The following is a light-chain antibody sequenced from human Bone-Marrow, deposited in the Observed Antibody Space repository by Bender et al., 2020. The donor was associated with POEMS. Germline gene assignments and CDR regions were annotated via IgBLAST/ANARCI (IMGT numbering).Light chain of an antibody. CDR3: QSYDSSLSGWV. CDR1: SSNIGAHYD. J-gene: IGLJ3*02. V-gene: IGLV1-40*01. Sequence: QSVLTQPPSVSGAPGQRVTISCTGSSSNIGAHYDVHWYQQFPGTAPKLLVSDDTNRPSGVPDRFSGSTSGTSASLAITGLQAEDEADYYCQSYDSSLSGWVFGGGTKLTVL. CDR2: DDT.